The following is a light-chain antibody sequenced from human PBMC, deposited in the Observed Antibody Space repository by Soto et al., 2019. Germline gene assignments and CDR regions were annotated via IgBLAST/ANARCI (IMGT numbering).Light chain of an antibody. J-gene: IGLJ2*01. Sequence: QSALTQPPSVSGAPGQRVTISCTGSSSNIGADYDVHWYQQLPGAAPKLLIRANTHRPSGVPDRFSASKSGTSASLAITGLQAGDEADYFCQSYDSSLSGSVVFGGGTKLTVL. CDR2: ANT. CDR1: SSNIGADYD. V-gene: IGLV1-40*01. CDR3: QSYDSSLSGSVV.